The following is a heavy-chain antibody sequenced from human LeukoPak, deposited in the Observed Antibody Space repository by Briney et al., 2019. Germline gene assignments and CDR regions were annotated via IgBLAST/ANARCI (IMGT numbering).Heavy chain of an antibody. D-gene: IGHD6-25*01. CDR2: VSGSGGST. CDR3: AKFSTLSSPGF. CDR1: GFAVSNNY. J-gene: IGHJ4*02. V-gene: IGHV3-23*01. Sequence: GGSLRLSCAASGFAVSNNYMSWVRQAPGKGLEWVSSVSGSGGSTYYADSVKGRFTISRDNSKNTLFLQMNSLRAEDTAVYYCAKFSTLSSPGFWGQGTLVTVSS.